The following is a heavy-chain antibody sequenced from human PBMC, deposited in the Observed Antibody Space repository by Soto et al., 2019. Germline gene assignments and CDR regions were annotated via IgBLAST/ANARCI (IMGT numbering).Heavy chain of an antibody. Sequence: GGSLRLSCAASGFTFSSYGMHWVRQAPGKGLEWVAVIWYDGSNKYYADSVKGRFTISRDNSKNTLYLQMNSLRAEDTAVYYCARDLGGLDSITTPIVDYGGQRPLLTVSP. CDR1: GFTFSSYG. D-gene: IGHD3-10*01. CDR2: IWYDGSNK. J-gene: IGHJ4*02. CDR3: ARDLGGLDSITTPIVDY. V-gene: IGHV3-33*01.